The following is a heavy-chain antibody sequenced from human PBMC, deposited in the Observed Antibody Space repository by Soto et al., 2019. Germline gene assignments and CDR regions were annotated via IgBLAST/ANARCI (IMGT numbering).Heavy chain of an antibody. V-gene: IGHV1-69*08. Sequence: QVHLVQSGAEVRKPGSSVKVSCKASGGTSSTYTISWVRQAPGQGLEWMGRIIAVLGITNYAQSFQGRVTITAYKSTSTAYMELSSLRSEDTAVYYCAREEGTVTYDYWGQGTLVTVSS. CDR2: IIAVLGIT. D-gene: IGHD4-17*01. CDR3: AREEGTVTYDY. CDR1: GGTSSTYT. J-gene: IGHJ4*02.